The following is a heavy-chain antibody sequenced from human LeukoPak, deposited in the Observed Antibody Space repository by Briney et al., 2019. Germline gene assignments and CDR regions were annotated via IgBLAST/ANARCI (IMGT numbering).Heavy chain of an antibody. CDR2: IKQDGSEE. Sequence: GGSLRLSCAASGFTFSSYWLTWVRQAPGKGLEWVANIKQDGSEENYVDSVKGRFTISRDNAKNSLYLQMNSLRAEDPAVYFCAREGGWGSPAGYWGQGTLVTVSS. J-gene: IGHJ4*02. CDR3: AREGGWGSPAGY. D-gene: IGHD2-2*01. CDR1: GFTFSSYW. V-gene: IGHV3-7*01.